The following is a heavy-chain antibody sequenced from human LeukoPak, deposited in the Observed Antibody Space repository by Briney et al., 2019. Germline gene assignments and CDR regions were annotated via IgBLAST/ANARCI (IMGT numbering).Heavy chain of an antibody. CDR2: INPSGGGT. D-gene: IGHD6-13*01. J-gene: IGHJ6*02. CDR1: GYTFTNYY. CDR3: ARVSLQGVYSSNWHYYGLEV. V-gene: IGHV1-46*01. Sequence: GASVKVSCKASGYTFTNYYIHWVRRAPGQGLEWMGIINPSGGGTSYAQRFQGRVTMTRDTSTSTVYMELSSLRSEDTAVYYCARVSLQGVYSSNWHYYGLEVWGQGTTVTVSS.